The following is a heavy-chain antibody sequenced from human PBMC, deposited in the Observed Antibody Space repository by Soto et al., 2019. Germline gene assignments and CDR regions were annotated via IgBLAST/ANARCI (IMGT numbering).Heavy chain of an antibody. CDR3: ARVRRKLGEDYYYYGMGV. J-gene: IGHJ6*02. V-gene: IGHV1-18*04. Sequence: QVQLVQSGAEVKKPGASVKVSCKASGYTFTSYGISWVRQAPGQGLEWMGWISAYNGNTNYAQKLQGRVTMTTDTATSTAYMELRSLRSDDTAVYYCARVRRKLGEDYYYYGMGVWGQGTTVTVSS. D-gene: IGHD3-16*01. CDR2: ISAYNGNT. CDR1: GYTFTSYG.